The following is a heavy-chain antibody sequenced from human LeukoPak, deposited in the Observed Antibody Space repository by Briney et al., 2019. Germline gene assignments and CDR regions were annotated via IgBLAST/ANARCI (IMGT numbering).Heavy chain of an antibody. V-gene: IGHV4-59*01. Sequence: SETLSLTCTVSGGSISSYYWSWIRQPPGKGLEWIGYIYYSGSTNYNPSLKSRVTISVDTSKNQFSLKLSSVTAADTAVYYCARGGLGSGWDYFDYWGQGTLVTVSS. CDR1: GGSISSYY. J-gene: IGHJ4*02. CDR2: IYYSGST. D-gene: IGHD6-19*01. CDR3: ARGGLGSGWDYFDY.